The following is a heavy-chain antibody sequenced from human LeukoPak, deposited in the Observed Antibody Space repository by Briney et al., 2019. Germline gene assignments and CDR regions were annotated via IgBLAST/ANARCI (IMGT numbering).Heavy chain of an antibody. CDR2: INHSGST. CDR3: RRRHTRWLQSRDFDY. CDR1: GGSFSGYY. D-gene: IGHD5-24*01. V-gene: IGHV4-34*01. J-gene: IGHJ4*02. Sequence: PSKTLFLTCAVYGGSFSGYYWSWIRQPPGKGLEWIGEINHSGSTNYNPSLKSRVTISVDTSKNQFSLKLSSVTAAATFFFSSRRRHTRWLQSRDFDYWGQGTLVTVSS.